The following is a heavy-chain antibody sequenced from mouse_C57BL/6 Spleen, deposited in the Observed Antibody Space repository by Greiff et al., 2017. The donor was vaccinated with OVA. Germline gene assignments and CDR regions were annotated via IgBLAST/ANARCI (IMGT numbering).Heavy chain of an antibody. Sequence: EVKLMESGEGLVKPGGSLKLSCAASGFTFSSYAMSWVRQTPEKRLEWVAYISSGGDYIYYADTVKGRFTISRDNAGNTLYLQMSSLKSEDTAMYYCTRDGYHYAMDYWGQGTSVTVSS. CDR1: GFTFSSYA. CDR3: TRDGYHYAMDY. J-gene: IGHJ4*01. V-gene: IGHV5-9-1*02. D-gene: IGHD2-3*01. CDR2: ISSGGDYI.